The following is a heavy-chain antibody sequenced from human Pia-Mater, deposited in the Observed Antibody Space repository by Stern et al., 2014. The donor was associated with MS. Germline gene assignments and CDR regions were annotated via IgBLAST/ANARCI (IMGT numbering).Heavy chain of an antibody. CDR3: ARDIPARPGSHDALDI. Sequence: MQLVESGAEVRKPGSSVQVSCKTSGGNFNTYSISWVRQAPGQGLEGLGGIIHIFRATNYAQRFLDRVTITADESTNTVYMELSSLTPEDTAVYYCARDIPARPGSHDALDIWGQGTVITVSS. CDR1: GGNFNTYS. CDR2: IIHIFRAT. V-gene: IGHV1-69*01. D-gene: IGHD2-2*01. J-gene: IGHJ3*02.